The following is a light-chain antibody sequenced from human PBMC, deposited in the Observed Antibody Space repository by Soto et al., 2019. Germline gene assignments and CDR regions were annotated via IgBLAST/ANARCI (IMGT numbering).Light chain of an antibody. V-gene: IGKV1-12*01. J-gene: IGKJ4*01. Sequence: DIQMTQSPSSVSASIGDRVTITCRASQNIGSWLAWYQQMPGEAPKLLISPTSHLSPGAPSRFSGSGSGTEFTLTITSLQPEDFATYFCLQANNFPVTFGGGTKVE. CDR1: QNIGSW. CDR3: LQANNFPVT. CDR2: PTS.